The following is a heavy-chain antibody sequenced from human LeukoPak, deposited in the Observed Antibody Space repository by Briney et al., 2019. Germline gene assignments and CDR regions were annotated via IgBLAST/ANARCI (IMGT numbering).Heavy chain of an antibody. Sequence: GGSLRLSCAASGFTFSTYWMSWVRQAPGKGLEWVANMRQDGGEIYYVDSVKGRFTISSDNAKNSLSLQMNGLRAEDTAVYYCARGVSGREKYFDYWGQGTLVTVSS. J-gene: IGHJ4*02. CDR1: GFTFSTYW. V-gene: IGHV3-7*01. CDR2: MRQDGGEI. CDR3: ARGVSGREKYFDY. D-gene: IGHD6-19*01.